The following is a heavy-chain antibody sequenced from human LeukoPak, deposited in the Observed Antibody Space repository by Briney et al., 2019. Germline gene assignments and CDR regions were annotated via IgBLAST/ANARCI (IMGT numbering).Heavy chain of an antibody. V-gene: IGHV1-24*01. D-gene: IGHD5/OR15-5a*01. CDR1: GYTLTELS. J-gene: IGHJ3*02. Sequence: ASVKVSCKVSGYTLTELSMHWVRQAPGNGLERMGGFDPEDGETIYAQKFQGRVTMTEDTSTDTAYMELSSLRSEDTAVYYCATDRLRVAAGGDAFDIWGQGTMVTVSS. CDR3: ATDRLRVAAGGDAFDI. CDR2: FDPEDGET.